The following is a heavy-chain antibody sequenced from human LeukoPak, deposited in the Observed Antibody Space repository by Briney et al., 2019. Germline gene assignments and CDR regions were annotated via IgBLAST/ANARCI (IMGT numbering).Heavy chain of an antibody. V-gene: IGHV4-59*01. CDR2: IYYSGST. CDR3: ARVRDYYDSSGYFTYLDYYYYMDV. J-gene: IGHJ6*03. Sequence: SETLSLTCTVSGGSISSYYWSWIRQPPGKGLEWLGYIYYSGSTDYNPSLKSRVTISVDTSKNQFSLKLSSVTAADTAVYYCARVRDYYDSSGYFTYLDYYYYMDVWGKGTTVTVSS. D-gene: IGHD3-22*01. CDR1: GGSISSYY.